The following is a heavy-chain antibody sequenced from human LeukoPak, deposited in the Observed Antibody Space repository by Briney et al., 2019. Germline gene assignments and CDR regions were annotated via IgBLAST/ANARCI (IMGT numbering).Heavy chain of an antibody. J-gene: IGHJ4*02. CDR1: GFTFSSYE. D-gene: IGHD3-10*01. V-gene: IGHV3-48*03. CDR3: ATRQIWFGEFDY. CDR2: ISSSGSTI. Sequence: GGSLRLSCAASGFTFSSYEMNWVRQAPGKGLEWVPYISSSGSTIYYADSVKGRFTISRDNAKNSLYLQMNSLRAEDTAVYYCATRQIWFGEFDYWGQGALVTVSS.